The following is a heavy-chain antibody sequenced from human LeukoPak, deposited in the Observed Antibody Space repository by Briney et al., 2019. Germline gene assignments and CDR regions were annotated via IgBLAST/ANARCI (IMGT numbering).Heavy chain of an antibody. D-gene: IGHD3-10*01. J-gene: IGHJ4*02. V-gene: IGHV3-49*04. CDR2: IRSKGYGGTT. CDR1: GFTFSNAW. Sequence: PGGSLRLSCAASGFTFSNAWMSWVRQAPGKGLEWVGFIRSKGYGGTTEYVASVKGRFTISRDDSKSIAYLQMNSLKTEDTAVYYCTGSFGELTFFDYWGQGTLVTVSS. CDR3: TGSFGELTFFDY.